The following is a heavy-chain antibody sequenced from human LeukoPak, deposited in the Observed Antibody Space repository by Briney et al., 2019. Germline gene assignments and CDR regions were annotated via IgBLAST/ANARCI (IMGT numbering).Heavy chain of an antibody. V-gene: IGHV4-39*01. CDR1: GGSISSSSYY. CDR2: IYYSGST. D-gene: IGHD6-6*01. CDR3: ARREGYSSSLNWFDP. Sequence: SETLSLTCTASGGSISSSSYYWGWIRQPPGKGLEWIGSIYYSGSTYYNPSLESRVTISVDTSKNQFSLKLSSVTAADTAVYYCARREGYSSSLNWFDPWGQGTLVTVSS. J-gene: IGHJ5*02.